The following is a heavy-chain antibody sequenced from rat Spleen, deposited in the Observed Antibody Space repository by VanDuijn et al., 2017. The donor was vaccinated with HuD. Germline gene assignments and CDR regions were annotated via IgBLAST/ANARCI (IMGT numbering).Heavy chain of an antibody. Sequence: QVQLQQSGAELAKPGSSVKISCKASGYTFTTYFIIWIKQTTGQGLEYIGYFNTGSGTTNYNEKFKGRATLTVDKSSRTAFMQLSSLTPDDSAVYYCARDNYYFDYWGQGVMVTVSS. D-gene: IGHD1-10*01. CDR3: ARDNYYFDY. V-gene: IGHV1-43*01. J-gene: IGHJ2*01. CDR2: FNTGSGTT. CDR1: GYTFTTYF.